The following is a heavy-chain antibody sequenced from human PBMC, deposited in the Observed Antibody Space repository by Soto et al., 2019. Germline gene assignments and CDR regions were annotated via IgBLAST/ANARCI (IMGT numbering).Heavy chain of an antibody. CDR2: IGGGDDDR. V-gene: IGHV3-23*01. CDR3: AKVLHGTRVHYYYGMDV. CDR1: GFTFNTFA. J-gene: IGHJ6*02. Sequence: PGGSLRLSCAASGFTFNTFAMTWVRPAPGKGLEWVSSIGGGDDDRFYADSVKGRFTISRDNSKNTLYLQMNSLRAEDTAVYYCAKVLHGTRVHYYYGMDVWGQGTTVTVSS. D-gene: IGHD1-7*01.